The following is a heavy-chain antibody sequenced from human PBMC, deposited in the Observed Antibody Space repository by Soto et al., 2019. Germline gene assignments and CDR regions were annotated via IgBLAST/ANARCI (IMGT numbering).Heavy chain of an antibody. Sequence: QVQLVQSGAEVREPGASVKVSCKASGYSFTSLDINWVRQTTGQGLEGMGWMQPSTGRTGYAQKFQGRVTMTRDTSINTASVELTTLTSDDTAFYYCARGVSAGGDFWSEGTLVTVSS. D-gene: IGHD1-1*01. J-gene: IGHJ4*02. CDR1: GYSFTSLD. CDR2: MQPSTGRT. V-gene: IGHV1-8*01. CDR3: ARGVSAGGDF.